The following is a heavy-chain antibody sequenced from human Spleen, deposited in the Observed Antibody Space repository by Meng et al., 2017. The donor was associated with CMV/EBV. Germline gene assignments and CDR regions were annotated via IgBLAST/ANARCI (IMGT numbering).Heavy chain of an antibody. Sequence: GGSLRLSCAASGFTFNTYNMNWVRQAPGKGLEWVSSISSSGTYIYHADSVRGRFTISRDDAENSLYLQMSSLRVEDTAVYYCAKDTPSIVVVPAATAFDYWGQGTLVTVSS. CDR3: AKDTPSIVVVPAATAFDY. V-gene: IGHV3-21*01. D-gene: IGHD2-2*01. CDR1: GFTFNTYN. CDR2: ISSSGTYI. J-gene: IGHJ4*02.